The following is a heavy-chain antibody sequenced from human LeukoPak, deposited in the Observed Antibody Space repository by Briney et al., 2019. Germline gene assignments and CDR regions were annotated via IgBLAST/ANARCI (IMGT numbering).Heavy chain of an antibody. J-gene: IGHJ3*01. CDR1: GGSISSYY. CDR3: ARGLTRDAFDV. CDR2: IYYSGGT. Sequence: SETLSLTCTVSGGSISSYYWSWIRQPPGKGLEWSGHIYYSGGTNNNPSLKSRVTISVDTSKNQFSLKLSTGTAAAAAVDDCARGLTRDAFDVWGQGTTVSAS. V-gene: IGHV4-59*01.